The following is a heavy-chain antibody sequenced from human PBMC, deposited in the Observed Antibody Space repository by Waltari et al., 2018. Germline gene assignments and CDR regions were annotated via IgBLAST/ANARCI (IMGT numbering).Heavy chain of an antibody. V-gene: IGHV1-2*06. CDR1: GYTFTGYS. Sequence: QVQLVQSGAEVKKPGASVKVSCKASGYTFTGYSMHWVRQAPGQGLEWMGRINPNSGGTNYAQKFQGRVTMTRDTSISTAYMELSRLRSDDTAVYYCARDYFNLGSYLFDYWGQGTLVTVSS. D-gene: IGHD1-26*01. J-gene: IGHJ4*02. CDR2: INPNSGGT. CDR3: ARDYFNLGSYLFDY.